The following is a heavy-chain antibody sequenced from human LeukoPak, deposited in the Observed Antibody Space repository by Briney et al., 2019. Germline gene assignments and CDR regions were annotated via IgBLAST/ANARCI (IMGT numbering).Heavy chain of an antibody. CDR1: GFTFSSYA. J-gene: IGHJ6*02. Sequence: GGSLRLSCAASGFTFSSYAMSWVRQAPGKGLEWVSAISGSGGRTYYADSVKGRFTISRDNSKNTLYLQMNSLRAEDTAVYYCASEGYSSSWYSRLRYYYYGMDVWGQGTTVTVSS. D-gene: IGHD6-13*01. CDR3: ASEGYSSSWYSRLRYYYYGMDV. V-gene: IGHV3-23*01. CDR2: ISGSGGRT.